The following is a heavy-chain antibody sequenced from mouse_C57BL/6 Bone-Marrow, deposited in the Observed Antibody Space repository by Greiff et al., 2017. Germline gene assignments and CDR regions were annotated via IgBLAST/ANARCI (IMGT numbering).Heavy chain of an antibody. Sequence: QVQLQQPGAELVKPGASVKMSCKASGYTFTSYWITWVKQRPGQGLEWIGDIYPGSGSTNYNEKFKSKATLTVDTSSSTAYMQLSSLTSEDSAVYYCAREEGFYGYYFDYWGQGTTLTVSA. CDR1: GYTFTSYW. D-gene: IGHD2-2*01. J-gene: IGHJ2*01. CDR3: AREEGFYGYYFDY. CDR2: IYPGSGST. V-gene: IGHV1-55*01.